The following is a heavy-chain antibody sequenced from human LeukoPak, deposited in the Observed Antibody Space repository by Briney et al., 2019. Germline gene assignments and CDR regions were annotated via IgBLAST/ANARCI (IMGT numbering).Heavy chain of an antibody. CDR2: ISSSSSTI. CDR3: ARACGGDCYPQVYFDY. CDR1: GFTFSSYS. D-gene: IGHD2-21*02. J-gene: IGHJ4*02. V-gene: IGHV3-48*01. Sequence: PGGSLRLSCAASGFTFSSYSMNWVRQAPGKGLEWVSYISSSSSTIYYADSVKGRFTISRDNAKNSLYLQMNSLRAEDTAVYYCARACGGDCYPQVYFDYWGQGTLVTVSS.